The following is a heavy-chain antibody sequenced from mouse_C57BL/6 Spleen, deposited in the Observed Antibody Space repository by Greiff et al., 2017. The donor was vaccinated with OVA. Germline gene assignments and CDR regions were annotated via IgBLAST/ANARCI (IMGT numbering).Heavy chain of an antibody. CDR2: IYPGSGST. J-gene: IGHJ1*03. CDR1: GYTFTSYW. V-gene: IGHV1-55*01. Sequence: QVQLQQPGAELVKPGASVKMSCKASGYTFTSYWITWVKQRPGQGLEWIGDIYPGSGSTNYNEQFKSKATLTVDTSSSTAYMQLSSQTSEDSAVYYCARYSNWYFDVWGTGTTVTVSS. D-gene: IGHD2-5*01. CDR3: ARYSNWYFDV.